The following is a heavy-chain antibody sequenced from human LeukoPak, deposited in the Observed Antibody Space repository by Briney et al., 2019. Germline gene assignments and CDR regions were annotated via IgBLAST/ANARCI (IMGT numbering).Heavy chain of an antibody. D-gene: IGHD3-10*02. Sequence: PGGSLRLSCAASGFTFSSYSMNWVRQAPGKGLEWVSSISSSSSYIYYADSVKGRFAISRDNAKNSLYLQMNSLRAEDTAVYYCAELGITMIGGVWGKGTTVTISS. V-gene: IGHV3-21*01. CDR2: ISSSSSYI. CDR3: AELGITMIGGV. CDR1: GFTFSSYS. J-gene: IGHJ6*04.